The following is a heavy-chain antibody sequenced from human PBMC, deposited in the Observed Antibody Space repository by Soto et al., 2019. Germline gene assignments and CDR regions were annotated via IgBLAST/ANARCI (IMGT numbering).Heavy chain of an antibody. CDR2: IYYSGST. Sequence: SETLSLTCTVSGGSISSGGYYWSWIRQHPGKGLEWIGYIYYSGSTYYNPSLKSRVTISVDTSKNQFSLKLSSVTAADTAVYYCAREPSGDAFDIWGQGTMVTVSS. CDR3: AREPSGDAFDI. V-gene: IGHV4-31*03. D-gene: IGHD3-10*01. J-gene: IGHJ3*02. CDR1: GGSISSGGYY.